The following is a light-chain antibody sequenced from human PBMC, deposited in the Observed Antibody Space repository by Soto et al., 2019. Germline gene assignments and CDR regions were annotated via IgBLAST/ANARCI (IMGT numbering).Light chain of an antibody. CDR3: QQYGSSPYT. CDR2: DVS. Sequence: EIVLTQSPGTLSLSPGERATLSCRASQSVSSNFFAWFQQKPGQAPRLVIYDVSNRATGIPDRFSGSGSGKDFTLTISRLEPEDFAVYYCQQYGSSPYTFGQGTKLEIK. V-gene: IGKV3-20*01. CDR1: QSVSSNF. J-gene: IGKJ2*01.